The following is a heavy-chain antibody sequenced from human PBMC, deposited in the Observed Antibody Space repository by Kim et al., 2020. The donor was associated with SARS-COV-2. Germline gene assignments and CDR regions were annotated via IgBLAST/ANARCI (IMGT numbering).Heavy chain of an antibody. Sequence: GGSLRLSCAASGFTFSDYYMSWIRQAPGKGLEWVSYISTSGSTIYYADSVKGRFTISRDNAKNSLYLQMNSLRAEDTAVYYCAYNWNYDLIDYWGQGTLVTVSS. CDR3: AYNWNYDLIDY. CDR1: GFTFSDYY. V-gene: IGHV3-11*01. D-gene: IGHD1-7*01. CDR2: ISTSGSTI. J-gene: IGHJ4*02.